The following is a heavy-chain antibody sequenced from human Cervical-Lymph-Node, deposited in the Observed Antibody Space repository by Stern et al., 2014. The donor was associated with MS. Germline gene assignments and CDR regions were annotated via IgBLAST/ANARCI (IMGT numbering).Heavy chain of an antibody. CDR3: AKDISSGRWEAQYYYGMDV. V-gene: IGHV3-9*01. CDR2: ISWTSGSM. CDR1: RFNFDDYA. D-gene: IGHD6-19*01. J-gene: IGHJ6*02. Sequence: EVQLVESGGGLVQPGRPLRLSCAGSRFNFDDYAMHWVRQAPGRGLEWVSSISWTSGSMEYADSVKGRFTISRDNAKNSLYLQMDSLRVEDTAIYYCAKDISSGRWEAQYYYGMDVWGQGTTVTVSS.